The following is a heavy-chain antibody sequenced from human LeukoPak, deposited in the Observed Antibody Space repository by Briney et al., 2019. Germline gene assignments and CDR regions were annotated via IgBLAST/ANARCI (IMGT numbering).Heavy chain of an antibody. V-gene: IGHV4-31*03. CDR3: ARGRNYYDSSGYIPY. J-gene: IGHJ4*02. CDR2: IYYSGST. D-gene: IGHD3-22*01. Sequence: SETLSLTCTVSGGSISSGGYYWSWIRQHPGKGLEWIGYIYYSGSTYYNPSLKSRVTISVDTSKNQFSLKLSSVTAADTAVYYCARGRNYYDSSGYIPYWGQGTLVTVSS. CDR1: GGSISSGGYY.